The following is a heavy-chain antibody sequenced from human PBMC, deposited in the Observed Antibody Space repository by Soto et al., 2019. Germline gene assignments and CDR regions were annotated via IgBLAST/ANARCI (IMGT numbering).Heavy chain of an antibody. J-gene: IGHJ5*02. CDR3: ARDAGMLEPQFGWFDP. V-gene: IGHV3-7*05. CDR2: IKQDGSEK. Sequence: GGSLRLSCAASGFTFSSYWMSWVRQAPGKGLEWVANIKQDGSEKYYVDSVKGRFTISRDNAKNSLYLQMNSLRAEDTAVYYGARDAGMLEPQFGWFDPWGQGTLVTVSS. D-gene: IGHD1-1*01. CDR1: GFTFSSYW.